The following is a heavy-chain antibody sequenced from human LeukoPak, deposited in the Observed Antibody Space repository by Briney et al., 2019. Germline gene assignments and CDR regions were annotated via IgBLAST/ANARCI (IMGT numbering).Heavy chain of an antibody. CDR2: LYYSGST. D-gene: IGHD3-9*01. CDR3: TRGSYDVLTGYSTLGEY. Sequence: SETLSLTCNVSGGSISSSIYYWGWTRQPPGKGLEWMWNLYYSGSTYYKQSLKSRLTISVDTSQGQFSLRLSSVTAADTGLYYCTRGSYDVLTGYSTLGEYWGQGALVTVSS. V-gene: IGHV4-39*01. J-gene: IGHJ4*02. CDR1: GGSISSSIYY.